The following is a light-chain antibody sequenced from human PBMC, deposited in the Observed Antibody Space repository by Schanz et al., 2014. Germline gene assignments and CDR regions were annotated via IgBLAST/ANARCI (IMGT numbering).Light chain of an antibody. Sequence: EIVLTQSPATLSLSPGERATLSCRASQSVRSYLAWYQQKPGQAPRLLIYDASNRATGIPARFSGSGSGTEFTLTISSLQSEDFAVYYCQQYDSTPGTFGPGTKVDIK. CDR1: QSVRSY. J-gene: IGKJ3*01. CDR3: QQYDSTPGT. V-gene: IGKV3-11*01. CDR2: DAS.